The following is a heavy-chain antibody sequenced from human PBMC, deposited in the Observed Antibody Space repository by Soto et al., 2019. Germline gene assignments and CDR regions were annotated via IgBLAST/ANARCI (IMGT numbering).Heavy chain of an antibody. V-gene: IGHV4-39*07. D-gene: IGHD1-26*01. J-gene: IGHJ4*02. CDR2: ISYIGST. CDR3: AKGYSGSYYGIFDY. CDR1: DGSMNGRSYY. Sequence: SETLSLTCSVSDGSMNGRSYYWGWMRQPPGKGLEWIASISYIGSTYYADSVKGRFTISRDNSKNTLYLQLNSLRAEDTAIYYCAKGYSGSYYGIFDYWGQGTLVTVSS.